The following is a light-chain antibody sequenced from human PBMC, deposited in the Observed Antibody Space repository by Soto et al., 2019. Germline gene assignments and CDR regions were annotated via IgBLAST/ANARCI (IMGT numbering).Light chain of an antibody. V-gene: IGKV3-15*01. CDR3: QQYYTWPLT. J-gene: IGKJ4*01. CDR2: SAS. Sequence: EIVMTQSPATLSVSPGERTTLSCRASQSVSSNLAWYQQKPGQAPRLLIYSASTRATGIPARFSGSGSGTEFTLTISSLQSEDFAVYYCQQYYTWPLTFGGGTKVEIK. CDR1: QSVSSN.